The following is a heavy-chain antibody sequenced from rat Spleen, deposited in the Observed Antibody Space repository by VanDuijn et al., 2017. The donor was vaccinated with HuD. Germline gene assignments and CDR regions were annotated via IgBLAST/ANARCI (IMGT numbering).Heavy chain of an antibody. CDR1: GFTFSDYY. CDR3: VRHNYYFDY. J-gene: IGHJ2*01. CDR2: MWAGGGT. Sequence: VQLVESDGGLVQPGRSLKLSCAASGFTFSDYYMAWVRQPPGKSLVWVGAMWAGGGTNYDSAVQSRLTISRDTSKSQVFLKMDSLQPEDTGTYYCVRHNYYFDYWGQGVMVTVSS. D-gene: IGHD1-11*01. V-gene: IGHV2-72*01.